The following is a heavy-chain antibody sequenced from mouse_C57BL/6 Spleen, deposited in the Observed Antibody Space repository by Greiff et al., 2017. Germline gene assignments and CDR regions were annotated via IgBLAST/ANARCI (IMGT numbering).Heavy chain of an antibody. CDR3: ARATGAPRLDY. CDR1: GYTFTDYY. J-gene: IGHJ2*01. D-gene: IGHD4-1*02. CDR2: INPNNGGT. V-gene: IGHV1-26*01. Sequence: EVQLQQSGPELVKPGASVKISCKASGYTFTDYYMNWVKQSHGKSLEWIGDINPNNGGTSYNQKFKGKATLTVDKSSSTAYMELRSLTSEDSAVYYCARATGAPRLDYWGQGTTLTVSS.